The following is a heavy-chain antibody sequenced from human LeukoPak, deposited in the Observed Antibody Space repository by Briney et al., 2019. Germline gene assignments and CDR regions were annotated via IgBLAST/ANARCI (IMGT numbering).Heavy chain of an antibody. CDR3: AKDGRWLQLEYYFDY. J-gene: IGHJ4*02. Sequence: SLRLSCAASGFTFDDYAMHWVRQAPGKGLEWVSTIGWNSGSIGYADSVKGRFTISRDNAKNSLYLQMNSLRAEDTAFYYCAKDGRWLQLEYYFDYWGQGTLVTVSS. CDR1: GFTFDDYA. D-gene: IGHD5-24*01. V-gene: IGHV3-9*01. CDR2: IGWNSGSI.